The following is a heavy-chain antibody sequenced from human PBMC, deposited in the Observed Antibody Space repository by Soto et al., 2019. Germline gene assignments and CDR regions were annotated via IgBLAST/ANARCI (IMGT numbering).Heavy chain of an antibody. V-gene: IGHV3-73*01. CDR3: DRAEQPNFYRYGMDV. CDR1: GFTFSGSA. D-gene: IGHD1-1*01. J-gene: IGHJ6*02. Sequence: EVQLVESGGGLVQPGGSLKLSCAASGFTFSGSAIHWVRQASGKGLEWIGRVRSRPNSYATEYAASVKGRFTISRDDSRDTAFLQINSLKTDDTAVYYCDRAEQPNFYRYGMDVWGQGTTVTVSS. CDR2: VRSRPNSYAT.